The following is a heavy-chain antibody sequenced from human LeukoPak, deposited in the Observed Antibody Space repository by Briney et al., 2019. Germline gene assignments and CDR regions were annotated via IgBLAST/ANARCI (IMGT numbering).Heavy chain of an antibody. CDR2: IIPIFGTA. D-gene: IGHD3-22*01. J-gene: IGHJ4*02. V-gene: IGHV1-69*13. CDR3: ARETSSGYYRFFDY. CDR1: GGTFSSYA. Sequence: SVKVSCKASGGTFSSYAISWVRQAPGQGLEWMGGIIPIFGTANYAQKFQGRVTITADESTSTAYMELSSLGSEDTAVYYCARETSSGYYRFFDYWGQGTLVTVSS.